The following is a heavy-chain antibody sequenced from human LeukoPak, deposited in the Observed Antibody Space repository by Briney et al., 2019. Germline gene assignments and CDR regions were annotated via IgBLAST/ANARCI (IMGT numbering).Heavy chain of an antibody. CDR1: GYTFTGCY. J-gene: IGHJ4*02. Sequence: ASVKVSCKASGYTFTGCYMHWVRQAPGQELEWMGWINPNSGGTNYAQKFQGRVTMTRDTSISTAYMELSRLRSDDTAVYYCARGPVYSYGYCDADYWGQGTLVTVSS. CDR3: ARGPVYSYGYCDADY. D-gene: IGHD5-18*01. CDR2: INPNSGGT. V-gene: IGHV1-2*02.